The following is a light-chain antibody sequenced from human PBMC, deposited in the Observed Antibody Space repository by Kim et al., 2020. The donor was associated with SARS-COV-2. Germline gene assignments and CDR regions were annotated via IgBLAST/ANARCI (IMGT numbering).Light chain of an antibody. V-gene: IGLV3-25*03. CDR1: ALPKQY. Sequence: SYELTQPPSVSVSPGQTARITCSGDALPKQYAYWYQQKPGQAPVLVIYKDSERPSGIPERFSGSSSGTTVTLTISGVQAEDEADHYCQSADSSGTYRVFGGGTQLTVL. CDR2: KDS. CDR3: QSADSSGTYRV. J-gene: IGLJ3*02.